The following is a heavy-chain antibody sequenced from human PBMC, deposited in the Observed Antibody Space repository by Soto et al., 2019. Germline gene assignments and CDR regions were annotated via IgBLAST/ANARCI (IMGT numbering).Heavy chain of an antibody. CDR1: GGSISSGNW. Sequence: SETLSLTCAVSGGSISSGNWWSWVRQPPGKGLEWIGEIYHSGSTGYNPSLKSRVTMSVDKSKNQFSLKVNSVTAADTAVYYCARLIYDSRLNSLYFASGGQGPLVTVS. D-gene: IGHD3-22*01. J-gene: IGHJ4*02. CDR2: IYHSGST. CDR3: ARLIYDSRLNSLYFAS. V-gene: IGHV4-4*02.